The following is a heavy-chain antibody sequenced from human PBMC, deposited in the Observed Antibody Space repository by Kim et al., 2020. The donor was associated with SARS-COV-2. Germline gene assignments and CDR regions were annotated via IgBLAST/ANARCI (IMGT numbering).Heavy chain of an antibody. CDR3: ARDRGILTGPYYFDY. V-gene: IGHV3-21*01. CDR2: ISSSSYI. CDR1: GFTFSSYS. Sequence: GGSLRLSCAASGFTFSSYSMNWVRQAPGNGLEWVSSISSSSYIYYADSVKGRFTISRDNAKNSLYLQMNSLRAEDTAVYYCARDRGILTGPYYFDYWGQGTLVTVSS. J-gene: IGHJ4*02. D-gene: IGHD3-9*01.